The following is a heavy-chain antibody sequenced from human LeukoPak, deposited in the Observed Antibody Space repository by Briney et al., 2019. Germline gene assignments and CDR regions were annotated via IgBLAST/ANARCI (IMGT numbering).Heavy chain of an antibody. J-gene: IGHJ3*02. Sequence: SETLSLTCTVSGDSIRSSSYYWSWIRQPAGKGLEWIGRIHTSGSTNYNPSLKSRVAMSVDTSKNQFSLKLSSVTAADTAVYYCARDKYAYCGGDCLDAFDIWGQGTMVTVSS. CDR1: GDSIRSSSYY. V-gene: IGHV4-61*02. D-gene: IGHD2-21*02. CDR2: IHTSGST. CDR3: ARDKYAYCGGDCLDAFDI.